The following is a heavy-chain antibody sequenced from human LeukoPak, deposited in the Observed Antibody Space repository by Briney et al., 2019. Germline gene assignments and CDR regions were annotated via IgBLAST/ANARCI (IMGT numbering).Heavy chain of an antibody. CDR1: GFTFSSDV. J-gene: IGHJ5*02. D-gene: IGHD3-22*01. V-gene: IGHV3-30*04. CDR3: ARYFHESSGYQA. Sequence: GRSLRLSCAASGFTFSSDVMHWVRQAPGKGLEWVAVISYDGSNKYYADSVKGRFTISRDNSKNTLYLQMNSLRVEDTAVYYCARYFHESSGYQAWGQGTLVTVSS. CDR2: ISYDGSNK.